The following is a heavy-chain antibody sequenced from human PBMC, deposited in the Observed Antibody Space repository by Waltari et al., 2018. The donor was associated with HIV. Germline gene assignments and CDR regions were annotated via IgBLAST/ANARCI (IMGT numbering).Heavy chain of an antibody. CDR3: AKPPYCGGDCYSNIVDY. Sequence: EVQLLESGGGLVQPGGSLRLSCAASGFTFSSYAMSWVRQAPGKGLEWVSAISGSGGSTYYADSVKGRFTISRDNSKNTLYLQMNSLRAEDTAVYYCAKPPYCGGDCYSNIVDYWGQGTLVTVSS. V-gene: IGHV3-23*01. J-gene: IGHJ4*02. CDR1: GFTFSSYA. D-gene: IGHD2-21*01. CDR2: ISGSGGST.